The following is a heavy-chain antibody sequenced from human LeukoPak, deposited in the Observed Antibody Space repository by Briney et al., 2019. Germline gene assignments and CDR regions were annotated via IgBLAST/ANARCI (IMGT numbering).Heavy chain of an antibody. CDR1: GYTFTRYD. V-gene: IGHV1-2*02. D-gene: IGHD5-18*01. CDR2: INPNSGGT. Sequence: ASVKVSCKASGYTFTRYDINWVRLATGQGLEWMGWINPNSGGTNYAQKFQGRVTMTRDTSISTAYMELSRLRSDDTAVYYCARVADTAMATNYFDYWGQGTLVTVSS. CDR3: ARVADTAMATNYFDY. J-gene: IGHJ4*02.